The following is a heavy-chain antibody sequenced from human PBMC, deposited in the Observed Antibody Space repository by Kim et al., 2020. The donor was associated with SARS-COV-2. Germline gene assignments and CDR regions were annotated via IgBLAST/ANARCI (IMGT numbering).Heavy chain of an antibody. J-gene: IGHJ1*01. CDR1: GGSISSGGYY. Sequence: SETLSLTCTVSGGSISSGGYYWSWIRQHPGKGLEWIGYIYYSGSTYYNPSLKSRVTISVDTSKNQFSLKLSSVTAADTAVYYCARGEAGLLWFGANEIEYFQHWGQGTLVTVSS. V-gene: IGHV4-31*03. CDR2: IYYSGST. CDR3: ARGEAGLLWFGANEIEYFQH. D-gene: IGHD3-10*01.